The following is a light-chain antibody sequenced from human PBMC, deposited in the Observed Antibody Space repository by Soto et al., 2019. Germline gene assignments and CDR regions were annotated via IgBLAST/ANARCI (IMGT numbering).Light chain of an antibody. CDR1: QSVSSY. Sequence: EIVLTQSPATLSLSPGERATLSCRASQSVSSYLAWYQQKPGQAPRLLIYDASNMATGIPARFSGSGSGTDSTLTISSLEPEDFAVYYCQQRSNWPPYTVGQGTKLEIK. V-gene: IGKV3-11*01. CDR3: QQRSNWPPYT. J-gene: IGKJ2*01. CDR2: DAS.